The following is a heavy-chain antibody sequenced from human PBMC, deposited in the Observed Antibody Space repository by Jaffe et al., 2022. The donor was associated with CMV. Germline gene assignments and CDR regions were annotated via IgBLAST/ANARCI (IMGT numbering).Heavy chain of an antibody. V-gene: IGHV3-9*01. CDR1: GFTFDDFA. CDR2: ISCNSDDT. Sequence: EVQLVESGGGLVQPGRSLRLSCAASGFTFDDFAMHWVRQPPGKGLEWVSAISCNSDDTVYADSVRGRFTITRDNAKNSLYLQMSGLRAEDTAFYYCVKVNRGRLGGSPFDWLMDYWGPGTLVTVSS. J-gene: IGHJ4*02. D-gene: IGHD3-9*01. CDR3: VKVNRGRLGGSPFDWLMDY.